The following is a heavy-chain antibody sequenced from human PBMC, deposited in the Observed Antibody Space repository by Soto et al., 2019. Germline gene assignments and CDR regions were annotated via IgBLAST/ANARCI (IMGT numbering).Heavy chain of an antibody. D-gene: IGHD3-10*01. CDR1: GGSISNGGYY. V-gene: IGHV4-31*03. Sequence: SETLSLTCTVSGGSISNGGYYFSWIRQHPGKGLEWIGYISYSGNTFYNPSLESRVTISLATSKSQFSLKLSSVTAADTAVYFCARDKADGEGSYWGGFYYYGMDVWGQGXTVT. CDR2: ISYSGNT. CDR3: ARDKADGEGSYWGGFYYYGMDV. J-gene: IGHJ6*02.